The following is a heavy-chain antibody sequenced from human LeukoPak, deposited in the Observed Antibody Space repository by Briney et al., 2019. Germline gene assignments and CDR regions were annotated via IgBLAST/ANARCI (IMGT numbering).Heavy chain of an antibody. Sequence: GGSLRLSCAASGFTFSSYALHWVRQAPGKGLEWVALISYDGTNKYYADSVKSRFTISRDNSKNTLYLQMNSLRAEDTAVYYCAREVMRWDDGRDAFDIWGQGTMVTVSS. V-gene: IGHV3-30-3*01. CDR3: AREVMRWDDGRDAFDI. CDR1: GFTFSSYA. J-gene: IGHJ3*02. CDR2: ISYDGTNK. D-gene: IGHD1-26*01.